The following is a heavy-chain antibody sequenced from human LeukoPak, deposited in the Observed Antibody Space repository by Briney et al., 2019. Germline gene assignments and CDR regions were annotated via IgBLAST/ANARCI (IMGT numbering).Heavy chain of an antibody. V-gene: IGHV5-10-1*01. CDR1: GYSFTSYW. CDR3: ARLGFEDTAKVTMYYFDY. D-gene: IGHD5-18*01. Sequence: GESLKISCKGSGYSFTSYWISWVRQMPGKGLEWMGRIDPSDSYTNYSPSFQGHVTISADESISTAYLQWSSLKASDTAMYYCARLGFEDTAKVTMYYFDYWGQGTLVTVSS. J-gene: IGHJ4*02. CDR2: IDPSDSYT.